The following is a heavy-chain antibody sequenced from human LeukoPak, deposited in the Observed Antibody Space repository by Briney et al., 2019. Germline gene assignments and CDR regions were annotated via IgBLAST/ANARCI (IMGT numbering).Heavy chain of an antibody. CDR2: ISSSSSSYI. Sequence: GESLRLSCAASGFTFSSYSMNWVRQAPGKGLEWVSSISSSSSSYIYYADLLKGRFTISRDNAKNSLYLHMNSLRAEDTAVYYCARPHYGGNSIDAFDIWGQGTMVTVSS. J-gene: IGHJ3*02. V-gene: IGHV3-21*01. CDR1: GFTFSSYS. D-gene: IGHD4-23*01. CDR3: ARPHYGGNSIDAFDI.